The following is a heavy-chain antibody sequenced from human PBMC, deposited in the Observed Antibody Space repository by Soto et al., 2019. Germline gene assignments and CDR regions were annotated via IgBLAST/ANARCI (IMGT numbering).Heavy chain of an antibody. CDR2: IRRKTDGETV. D-gene: IGHD4-17*01. CDR3: TTALTTVTTLGY. J-gene: IGHJ4*02. Sequence: EVQLVESGGGLVKPGGSIRHSCAASGFTFTNAWMSWIRQAPGKRLEWVGRIRRKTDGETVDYAAPVKGRFTISRDDSNNSLYLQMNSLKTEDTAVYFCTTALTTVTTLGYWGQGTLVSVSS. CDR1: GFTFTNAW. V-gene: IGHV3-15*01.